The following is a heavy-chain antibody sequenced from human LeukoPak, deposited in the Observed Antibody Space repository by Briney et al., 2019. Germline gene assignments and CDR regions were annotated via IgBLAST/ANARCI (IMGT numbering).Heavy chain of an antibody. CDR2: IRYDGSNK. V-gene: IGHV3-30*02. D-gene: IGHD2-15*01. CDR1: GFTFSSHG. CDR3: AKSREILFSGFDP. Sequence: GGSLRLSCAASGFTFSSHGMHWVRQAPAKGLQWVAFIRYDGSNKYYADSVKGRFTISRDNSKNTLYLQMNSLRAEDTAVYYCAKSREILFSGFDPWGQGTLVTVSS. J-gene: IGHJ5*02.